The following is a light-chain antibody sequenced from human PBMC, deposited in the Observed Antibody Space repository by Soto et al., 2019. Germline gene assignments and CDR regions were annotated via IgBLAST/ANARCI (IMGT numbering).Light chain of an antibody. J-gene: IGKJ2*01. CDR2: KAS. CDR3: QQYNSYSPYT. V-gene: IGKV1-5*03. CDR1: QSLSSW. Sequence: DIQMTQSPSTLSASVGDRVTITCRASQSLSSWLAWYQQKPGKAPKLLIYKASSLESGVPSRFSGSGSGTEFTLTISSLQPDDFATYYCQQYNSYSPYTFGKGTKLEIK.